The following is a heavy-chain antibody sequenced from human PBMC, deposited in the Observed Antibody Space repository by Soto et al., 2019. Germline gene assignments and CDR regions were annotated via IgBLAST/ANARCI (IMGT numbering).Heavy chain of an antibody. V-gene: IGHV1-69*01. CDR1: GGTFSTYA. CDR2: IIPLFGTA. J-gene: IGHJ4*02. Sequence: QVQLVQSGAEVKKPGSSVKVSCKASGGTFSTYAIDWVRQAPGQGLEWMGGIIPLFGTAKYAQNFQGRITITADESTNTAYMELRSQRSQDTAVYYCARGVHYDSSGYYYFYWGQGTLVTVSS. CDR3: ARGVHYDSSGYYYFY. D-gene: IGHD3-22*01.